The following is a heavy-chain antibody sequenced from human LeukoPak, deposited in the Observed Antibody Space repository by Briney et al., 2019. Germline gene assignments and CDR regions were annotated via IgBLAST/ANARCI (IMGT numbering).Heavy chain of an antibody. Sequence: ASVKASCKASGYTFTSYAMHWVTQAPGQRLEWMGWINAGNGNTKYSQKFQGRATITRDTSASTAYMELSSLRSEDTAVYYCATTYYYDSSGYYTSPGSFDYWGQGTLVTVSS. V-gene: IGHV1-3*01. CDR2: INAGNGNT. J-gene: IGHJ4*02. CDR1: GYTFTSYA. D-gene: IGHD3-22*01. CDR3: ATTYYYDSSGYYTSPGSFDY.